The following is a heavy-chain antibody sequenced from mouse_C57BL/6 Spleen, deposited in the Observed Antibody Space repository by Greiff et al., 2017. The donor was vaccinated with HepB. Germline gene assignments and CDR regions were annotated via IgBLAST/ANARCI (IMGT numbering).Heavy chain of an antibody. CDR3: AIDSSGYWRYFDY. D-gene: IGHD3-2*02. CDR2: IHPNSGST. Sequence: QVQLQQPGAELVKPGASVKLSCKASGYTFTSYWMHWVKQRPGQGLEWIGMIHPNSGSTNYNEKFKSKATLTVDKSSSTAYMQLSSLTSEDSAVYYCAIDSSGYWRYFDYWGQGTTLTVSS. J-gene: IGHJ2*01. CDR1: GYTFTSYW. V-gene: IGHV1-64*01.